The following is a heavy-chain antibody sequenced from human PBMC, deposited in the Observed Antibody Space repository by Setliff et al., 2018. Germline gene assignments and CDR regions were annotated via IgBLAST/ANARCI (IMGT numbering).Heavy chain of an antibody. Sequence: KPSETLSLTCTVSGGSIINTYYYWSWIRQPAGQGLEWIGQIYTSWSTNYNPSLKSRVNISVDTSKNQFSLKLSSVTAADTAVYYCARMSGFLYIDVWGKGTTVTVSS. CDR1: GGSIINTYYY. CDR3: ARMSGFLYIDV. V-gene: IGHV4-61*09. CDR2: IYTSWST. J-gene: IGHJ6*03. D-gene: IGHD3-3*01.